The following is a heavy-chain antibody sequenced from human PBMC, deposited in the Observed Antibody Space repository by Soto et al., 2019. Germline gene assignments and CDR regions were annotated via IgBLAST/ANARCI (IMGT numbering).Heavy chain of an antibody. V-gene: IGHV3-15*01. D-gene: IGHD3-9*01. CDR3: TAEDYDILTGYYPGPFDI. CDR2: IKSKTDGGTT. J-gene: IGHJ3*02. Sequence: PGGSLRLSCAASGFTFSNAWMSWVRQAPGKGLEWVGRIKSKTDGGTTDYAAPVKGRFTISRDDSKNTLYLQMNSLKTEDTAVYYCTAEDYDILTGYYPGPFDIWGQGTMVTVSS. CDR1: GFTFSNAW.